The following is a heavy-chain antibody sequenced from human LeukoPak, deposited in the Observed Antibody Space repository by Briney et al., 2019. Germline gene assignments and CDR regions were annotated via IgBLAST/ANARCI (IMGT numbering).Heavy chain of an antibody. D-gene: IGHD1-14*01. CDR3: SKPYRN. CDR2: IYSGGST. Sequence: PGGSLRLSCAASGFTFSSYAMSWVRQAPGKGLEWVSVIYSGGSTYYADSVKGRFTISRDNSKNTLYLQMNSLRAEDTAVYYCSKPYRNWGQGTLVTVSS. CDR1: GFTFSSYA. V-gene: IGHV3-23*03. J-gene: IGHJ4*02.